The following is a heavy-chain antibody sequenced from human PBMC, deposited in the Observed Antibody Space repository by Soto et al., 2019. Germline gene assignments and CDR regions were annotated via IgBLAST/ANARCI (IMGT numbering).Heavy chain of an antibody. V-gene: IGHV4-34*01. CDR1: GGSFSGYY. CDR3: ASGIAAASYGAGFDY. D-gene: IGHD6-13*01. J-gene: IGHJ4*02. Sequence: QVQLQQWGAGLLKPSETLSLTCAVYGGSFSGYYWSWIRQPPGKGLEWIGEINHSGSTNYNPSLKSRVTISVDTSKNQVSLTLSSVTPADTAVYYCASGIAAASYGAGFDYWGQGTLVTVSS. CDR2: INHSGST.